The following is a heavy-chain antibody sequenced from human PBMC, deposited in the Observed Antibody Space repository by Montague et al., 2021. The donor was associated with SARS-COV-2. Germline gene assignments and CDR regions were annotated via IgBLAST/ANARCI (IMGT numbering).Heavy chain of an antibody. CDR2: SYWDDDK. D-gene: IGHD6-13*01. J-gene: IGHJ4*02. Sequence: PALVKPTQTLTLTCTFSGFSLSTSGVGVDWIRQPPGKALEWLALSYWDDDKRYSPSLKGRLTITKDTSKNQVVLTMTNMDPVDTATYYCAHRDSGRIAAAGFDYWGQGTLVTVSS. V-gene: IGHV2-5*02. CDR1: GFSLSTSGVG. CDR3: AHRDSGRIAAAGFDY.